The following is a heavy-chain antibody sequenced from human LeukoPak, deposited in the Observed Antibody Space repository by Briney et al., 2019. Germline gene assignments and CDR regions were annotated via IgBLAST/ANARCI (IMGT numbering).Heavy chain of an antibody. V-gene: IGHV3-30*02. D-gene: IGHD3-22*01. J-gene: IGHJ4*02. CDR3: AKDRYYYDSSRIIDY. CDR1: GLTFSSYA. CDR2: IRYDGSNK. Sequence: GRSLRLSCAASGLTFSSYAMHWVRQAPGKGLEWVAFIRYDGSNKYYADSVKGRFTISGDNSKNTLYLQMNSLRAEDTAVYYCAKDRYYYDSSRIIDYWGQGTLVTVSS.